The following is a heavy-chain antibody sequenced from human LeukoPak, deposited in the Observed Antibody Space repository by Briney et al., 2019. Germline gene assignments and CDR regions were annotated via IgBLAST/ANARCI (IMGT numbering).Heavy chain of an antibody. V-gene: IGHV4-39*01. CDR2: MSYSGST. Sequence: SETLSLACTVSGGSISSSSYYWGWIRQPPGKGLEWIGSMSYSGSTYYNPSLKSRVTIAVDTSKTQFSLKLSSVTAADTAVYYCARFYTTSQYGSGYMDVWGKGTTVTVSS. J-gene: IGHJ6*03. D-gene: IGHD3-10*01. CDR3: ARFYTTSQYGSGYMDV. CDR1: GGSISSSSYY.